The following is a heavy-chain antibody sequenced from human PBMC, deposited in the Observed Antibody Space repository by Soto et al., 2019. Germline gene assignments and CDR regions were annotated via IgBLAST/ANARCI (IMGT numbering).Heavy chain of an antibody. CDR1: GGSISSGGYS. CDR3: AAGGGLPRYY. Sequence: QLQLQESGSGLVKPSQTLSLTCAVSGGSISSGGYSWSWIRQPPGKGLEWIGYIYHSGSTYYNPSLRGXVXRXXARPKNQFSPRLSSVTAADTAVYSRAAGGGLPRYYWGQGTLVTVSS. V-gene: IGHV4-30-2*01. D-gene: IGHD5-12*01. J-gene: IGHJ4*02. CDR2: IYHSGST.